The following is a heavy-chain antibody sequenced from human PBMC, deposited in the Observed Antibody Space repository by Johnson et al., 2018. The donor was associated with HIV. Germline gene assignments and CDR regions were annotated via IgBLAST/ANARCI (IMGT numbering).Heavy chain of an antibody. CDR3: ARDGYSSAWYGKDAFDI. Sequence: QVQLVESGGGVVQPGRSLRLSCAASGFTFSSYGMHWVRQAPGKGLECVAVISYDGSNKYYADSVKGRFTISRDSSKNTLYLQMNSLRAEDTAVYYCARDGYSSAWYGKDAFDIWGQGTMVTVSS. J-gene: IGHJ3*02. CDR2: ISYDGSNK. CDR1: GFTFSSYG. V-gene: IGHV3-30*03. D-gene: IGHD6-19*01.